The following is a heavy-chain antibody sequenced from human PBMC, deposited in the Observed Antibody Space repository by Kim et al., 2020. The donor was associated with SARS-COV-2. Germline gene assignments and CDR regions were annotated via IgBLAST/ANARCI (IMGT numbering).Heavy chain of an antibody. J-gene: IGHJ5*02. CDR1: GYTFTSHG. Sequence: ASVKVSCKASGYTFTSHGISWVRQAPGQGLEWMGWISAYNGNTNYAQKLQGRVTMTTDTSTSTAYMELRSLRSDDTAVYYCARLGSGWYLYNWFDPWGQGTLVTVSS. CDR2: ISAYNGNT. D-gene: IGHD6-19*01. V-gene: IGHV1-18*01. CDR3: ARLGSGWYLYNWFDP.